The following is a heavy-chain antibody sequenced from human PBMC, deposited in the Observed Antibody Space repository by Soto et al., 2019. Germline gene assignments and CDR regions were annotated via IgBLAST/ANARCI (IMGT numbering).Heavy chain of an antibody. CDR2: IYSGGST. CDR1: GFTVSSNY. J-gene: IGHJ3*02. V-gene: IGHV3-53*04. D-gene: IGHD4-17*01. CDR3: ARDLSYGGNSAFDI. Sequence: GGSLRLSCAASGFTVSSNYMSWVRQAPGKGLEWVSVIYSGGSTYYADSVKGRFTISRHNSKNTLYLQMNSLRAEDTAVYYCARDLSYGGNSAFDIWGQGTMVTVSS.